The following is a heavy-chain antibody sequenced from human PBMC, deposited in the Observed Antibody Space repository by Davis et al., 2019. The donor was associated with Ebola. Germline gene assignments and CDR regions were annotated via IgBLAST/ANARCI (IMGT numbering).Heavy chain of an antibody. J-gene: IGHJ4*02. V-gene: IGHV3-21*01. D-gene: IGHD2-2*01. CDR3: ARADQL. Sequence: GESLKISCAASGFTVSSNYMSWVRQAPGKGLEWVSSISGSRSYEYYTESVRGRFTISRDNAKNSLYLQMNSLRAEDTAVYYCARADQLRGQGTLVTVSS. CDR2: ISGSRSYE. CDR1: GFTVSSNY.